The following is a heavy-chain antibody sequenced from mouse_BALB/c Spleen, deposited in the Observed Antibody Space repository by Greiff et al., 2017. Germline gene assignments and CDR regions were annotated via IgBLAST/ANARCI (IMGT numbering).Heavy chain of an antibody. CDR1: GFTFSDYG. CDR2: ISNLAYSI. J-gene: IGHJ2*01. V-gene: IGHV5-15*02. Sequence: EVKVVESGGGLVQPGGSRKLSCAASGFTFSDYGMAWVRQAPGKGPEWVAFISNLAYSIYYADTVTGRFTISRENAKNTLYLEMSSLRSEDTAMYYCAREGRYGYEESYFDYWGQGTTLTVSS. CDR3: AREGRYGYEESYFDY. D-gene: IGHD2-2*01.